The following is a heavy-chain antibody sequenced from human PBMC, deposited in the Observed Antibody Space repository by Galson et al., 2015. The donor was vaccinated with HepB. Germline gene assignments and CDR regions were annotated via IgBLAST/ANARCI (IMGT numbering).Heavy chain of an antibody. CDR3: AKDRSSGLKLDYFDY. CDR1: GFTFSSYG. CDR2: ISYDGSNK. V-gene: IGHV3-30*18. D-gene: IGHD6-19*01. Sequence: SLRLSCAASGFTFSSYGMHWVRQAPGKGLEWVAVISYDGSNKYYADSVKGRFTISRDNSKNTLYLQMNSLRAEDTAVYYCAKDRSSGLKLDYFDYWGQGTLVTVSS. J-gene: IGHJ4*02.